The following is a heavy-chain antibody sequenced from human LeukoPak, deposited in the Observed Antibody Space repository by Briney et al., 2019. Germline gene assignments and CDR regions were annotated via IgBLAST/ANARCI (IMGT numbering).Heavy chain of an antibody. CDR2: ISSSSYI. CDR1: GFTFSSYA. CDR3: ATEGYCSSTSCYSTYYYYGMDV. D-gene: IGHD2-2*01. J-gene: IGHJ6*02. Sequence: PGGSLRLSCAASGFTFSSYAMNWVRQAPGKGLEWVSSISSSSYIYYADSVKGRFTISRDNAKNSLYPQMNSLRAEDTAVYYCATEGYCSSTSCYSTYYYYGMDVWGQGTTVTVSS. V-gene: IGHV3-21*01.